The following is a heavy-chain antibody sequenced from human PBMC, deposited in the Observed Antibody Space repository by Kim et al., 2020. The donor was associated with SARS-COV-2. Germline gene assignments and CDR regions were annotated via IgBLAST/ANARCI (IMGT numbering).Heavy chain of an antibody. D-gene: IGHD5-12*01. V-gene: IGHV4-34*01. J-gene: IGHJ6*01. CDR2: INHSGST. Sequence: SETLSLTCAVYGGSFSGYYWSWIRQPPGKGLEWIGEINHSGSTNYNPSLKSRVTISVDTSKNQFSLKLSSVTAAATAVYYCARAPLGLRFPYYYYYDCM. CDR1: GGSFSGYY. CDR3: ARAPLGLRFPYYYYYDCM.